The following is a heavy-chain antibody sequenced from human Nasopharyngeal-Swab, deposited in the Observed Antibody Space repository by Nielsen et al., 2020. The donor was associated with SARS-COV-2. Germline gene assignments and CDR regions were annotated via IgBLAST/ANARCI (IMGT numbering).Heavy chain of an antibody. J-gene: IGHJ4*02. CDR3: ARDWGPGYSNTWHYLDY. CDR2: IRGGGAGT. CDR1: GFTFGYYA. V-gene: IGHV3-23*01. D-gene: IGHD6-13*01. Sequence: GGSLRLSCAASGFTFGYYAMSWVRQAPGKGLEWVSSIRGGGAGTFYADSVQGRFTISRDNSRSTVHLQMNSLRDEDTAIYYCARDWGPGYSNTWHYLDYWGQGTLVTVSS.